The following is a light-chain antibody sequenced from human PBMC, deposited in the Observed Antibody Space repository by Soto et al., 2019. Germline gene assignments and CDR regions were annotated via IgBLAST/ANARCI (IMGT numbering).Light chain of an antibody. J-gene: IGKJ1*01. V-gene: IGKV1-5*03. CDR2: KAS. CDR1: QTISTL. Sequence: DIQMTQSPSTLSASVGDRVTITCRASQTISTLLAWYQQRPGKAPNLLIYKASSLESGVPSRFSGSGSGTEFTLTISSLQPDYFATHFVQQYSTYPWTFGQGTKGEVK. CDR3: QQYSTYPWT.